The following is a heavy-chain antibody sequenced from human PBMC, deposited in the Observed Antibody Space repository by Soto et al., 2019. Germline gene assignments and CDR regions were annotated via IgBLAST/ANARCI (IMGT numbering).Heavy chain of an antibody. CDR2: IYYSGST. Sequence: SETLSLTCTVSGGSISSGDYYWNWIRQHPGKGLEWIGYIYYSGSTYYNPSLKSRVTISVDTSKNQFSLKLSSVTAADTAVYYCARVPLPSTGYSSSWYFDYWGQGTLVTVSS. D-gene: IGHD6-13*01. V-gene: IGHV4-61*08. CDR1: GGSISSGDYY. J-gene: IGHJ4*02. CDR3: ARVPLPSTGYSSSWYFDY.